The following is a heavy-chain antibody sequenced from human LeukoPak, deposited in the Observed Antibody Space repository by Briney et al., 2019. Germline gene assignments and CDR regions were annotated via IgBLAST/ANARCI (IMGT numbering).Heavy chain of an antibody. V-gene: IGHV2-70*04. CDR3: ARLQGATIGAKWFDP. J-gene: IGHJ5*02. CDR2: IAWDDDK. CDR1: GFSLTATGMR. Sequence: ESGPTLVNPTQTLTLTCTFSGFSLTATGMRVSWIRQPPGKALEWLARIAWDDDKFYSTSLKTRLTISKDTSKNQVVLTMTNMDPVDTATYYCARLQGATIGAKWFDPWGQGTLVTVSS. D-gene: IGHD4/OR15-4a*01.